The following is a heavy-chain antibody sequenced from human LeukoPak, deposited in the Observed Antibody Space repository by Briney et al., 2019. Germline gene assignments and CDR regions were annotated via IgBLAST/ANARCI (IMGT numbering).Heavy chain of an antibody. V-gene: IGHV4-38-2*02. CDR3: ARDVPHYFGSGSYSSDY. CDR2: ISQSGST. Sequence: SETLSLTCAVSGYSISSNYYWGWVRQPPGKGLEWIGSISQSGSTYYSLSLRSRVTISIDTSKNQFSLNLSSVTAADTAVYYCARDVPHYFGSGSYSSDYWGQGTLVTVSS. CDR1: GYSISSNYY. J-gene: IGHJ4*02. D-gene: IGHD3-10*01.